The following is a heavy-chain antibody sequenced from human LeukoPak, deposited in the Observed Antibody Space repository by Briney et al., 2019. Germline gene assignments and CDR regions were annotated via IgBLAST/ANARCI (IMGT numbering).Heavy chain of an antibody. Sequence: PSETLSLTCTVSGVSISNVNYYWGWIRQPPGKGLEYIGSISYSGSTNYNPSLKSRVTISVDTSKNQFSLRLNSVTAADTAVYYCARESRRLHFFDPWGQGTLVTVSS. CDR1: GVSISNVNYY. D-gene: IGHD5-24*01. CDR2: ISYSGST. CDR3: ARESRRLHFFDP. J-gene: IGHJ5*02. V-gene: IGHV4-39*07.